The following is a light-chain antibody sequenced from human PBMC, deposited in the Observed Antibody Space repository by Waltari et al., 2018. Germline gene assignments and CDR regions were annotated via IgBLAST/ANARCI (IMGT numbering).Light chain of an antibody. V-gene: IGLV2-23*02. J-gene: IGLJ2*01. CDR3: CSYAGSSTLL. CDR2: EVS. CDR1: SSDVGSYHL. Sequence: QSALTQPASVSGSPGQSITISCTGTSSDVGSYHLVSWYQQHPGKAPKLIIYEVSKRPSGVSNRFSGSKSGNTASLTISGLQAEDEADYYCCSYAGSSTLLFGGGTKLTVL.